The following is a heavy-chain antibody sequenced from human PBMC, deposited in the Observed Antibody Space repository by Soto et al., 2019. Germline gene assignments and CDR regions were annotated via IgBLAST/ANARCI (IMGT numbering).Heavy chain of an antibody. J-gene: IGHJ6*02. Sequence: ASVQVSCKASGYTFTSYGISWVRQAPGQGLEWMGWISAYNGNTNYAQKLQGRVTMTTDTSTSTAYMELGSLRSDDTAVYYCANWWLHPSGYYYYGMDVWGQGTTVTVSS. CDR2: ISAYNGNT. CDR3: ANWWLHPSGYYYYGMDV. CDR1: GYTFTSYG. D-gene: IGHD2-8*02. V-gene: IGHV1-18*04.